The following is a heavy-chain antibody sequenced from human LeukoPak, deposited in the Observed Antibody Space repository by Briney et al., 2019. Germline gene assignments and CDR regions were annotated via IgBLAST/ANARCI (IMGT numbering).Heavy chain of an antibody. CDR3: SSGTILDY. CDR2: ISYDGSNK. D-gene: IGHD1-14*01. Sequence: GGSLRLSCAASGFTFSSYAMHWVRQAPGKGLEWVAVISYDGSNKYYADSVKGRFTISRDNSKNTLYLQMNSLRAEDTAVYYCSSGTILDYWGQGTLVTVSP. CDR1: GFTFSSYA. J-gene: IGHJ4*02. V-gene: IGHV3-30-3*01.